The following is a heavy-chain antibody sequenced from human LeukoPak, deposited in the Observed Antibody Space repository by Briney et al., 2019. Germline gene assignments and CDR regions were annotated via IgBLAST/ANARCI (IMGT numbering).Heavy chain of an antibody. CDR3: VRISSVTQTSYGHFDY. CDR1: GFTFSDYY. CDR2: ISSSGSTI. V-gene: IGHV3-11*01. D-gene: IGHD3-16*01. J-gene: IGHJ4*02. Sequence: PGGSLRLSCAASGFTFSDYYMSWIRQAPGKGLEWVSYISSSGSTIYYADSVKGRFTISRDNSQNTVSLQMISLRAEDTAVYYCVRISSVTQTSYGHFDYWGQGTLVTVSS.